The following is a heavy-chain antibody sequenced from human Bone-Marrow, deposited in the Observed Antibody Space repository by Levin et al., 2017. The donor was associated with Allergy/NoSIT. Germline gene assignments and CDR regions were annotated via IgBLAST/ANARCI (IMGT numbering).Heavy chain of an antibody. V-gene: IGHV3-21*01. CDR3: ARKASGDNWKYDEPRRIVDY. CDR2: ISSSSSYI. CDR1: GFTFTTYS. J-gene: IGHJ4*02. Sequence: SGGSLRLSCAASGFTFTTYSMNWVRQAPGKGLEWVSSISSSSSYIYYADSVKGRFTISRDNAKNSLYLQMNSLRAEDTAVYYCARKASGDNWKYDEPRRIVDYWGQGTLVTVSS. D-gene: IGHD1-20*01.